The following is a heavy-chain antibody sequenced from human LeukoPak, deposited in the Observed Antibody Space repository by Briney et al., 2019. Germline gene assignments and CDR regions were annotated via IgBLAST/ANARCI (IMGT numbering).Heavy chain of an antibody. CDR3: AKSPGDIPPYFDRWFDS. J-gene: IGHJ5*01. D-gene: IGHD7-27*01. V-gene: IGHV3-23*01. Sequence: GGSLRLSCVASGLTFSTYPMTWVRQAPGKGLEWVSTLTGSGGTTYYADSVRGRFTISRDNSKNTPYLQMNNLRAEDTALYYCAKSPGDIPPYFDRWFDSWGQGTLVAVST. CDR1: GLTFSTYP. CDR2: LTGSGGTT.